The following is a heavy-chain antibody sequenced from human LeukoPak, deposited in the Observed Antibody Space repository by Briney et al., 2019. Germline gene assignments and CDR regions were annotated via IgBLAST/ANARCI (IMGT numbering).Heavy chain of an antibody. J-gene: IGHJ4*02. CDR3: ARGSGQWGFDS. D-gene: IGHD3-10*01. V-gene: IGHV4-59*11. CDR1: GGSISSHY. Sequence: PSETLSRTCTVSGGSISSHYWSWIRQPPGKTLEWIGYIYYSGSTNYNPSLRSRVTISVDSSKNQFSLKLSSVTAADTAVYYCARGSGQWGFDSWGQGTLVTVSS. CDR2: IYYSGST.